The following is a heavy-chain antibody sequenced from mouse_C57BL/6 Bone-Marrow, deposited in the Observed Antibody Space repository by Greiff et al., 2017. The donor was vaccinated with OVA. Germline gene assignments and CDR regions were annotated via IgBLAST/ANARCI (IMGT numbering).Heavy chain of an antibody. Sequence: DVMLVESGVGLVKPGGSLKLSCAASGFTFSDYGMHWVRQAPEKGLEWVAYISSGSSTIYYADTVKGRFTISRDNAKNTLFLQMTSLRSEDTAMYYCGLKAWFAYWGQGTLVTVSA. CDR2: ISSGSSTI. J-gene: IGHJ3*01. CDR1: GFTFSDYG. D-gene: IGHD2-4*01. V-gene: IGHV5-17*01. CDR3: GLKAWFAY.